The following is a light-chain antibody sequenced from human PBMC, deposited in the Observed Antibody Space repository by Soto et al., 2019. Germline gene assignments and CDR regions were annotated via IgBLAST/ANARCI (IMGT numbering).Light chain of an antibody. J-gene: IGKJ5*01. CDR3: RQFHTYPIT. CDR1: QDIRGA. Sequence: AIQLTQSPSSLSASVGDRVTITCRASQDIRGALAWYQQKPGKPPKLLIFDVSSLQSGVPSRFSGSGSGTDFTLTISSLQPEDFATDYCRQFHTYPITCGQGTRLASK. CDR2: DVS. V-gene: IGKV1-13*02.